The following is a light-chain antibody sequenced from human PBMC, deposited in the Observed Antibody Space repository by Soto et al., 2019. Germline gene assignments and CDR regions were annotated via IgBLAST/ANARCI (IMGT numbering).Light chain of an antibody. V-gene: IGLV2-14*03. CDR3: TSYTTSITYV. J-gene: IGLJ1*01. CDR2: DVS. Sequence: QSVLTQPASVSGSPGQSLTISCTGTSSDFGDFNYVFWYQQHPGKAPKLLIYDVSNRPSGVSNRFSGSKSGDTASLTISGLQAEDEADYYCTSYTTSITYVFGTGTKVTVL. CDR1: SSDFGDFNY.